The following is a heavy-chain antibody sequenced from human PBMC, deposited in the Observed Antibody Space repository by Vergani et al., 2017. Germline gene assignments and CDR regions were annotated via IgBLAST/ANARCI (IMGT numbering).Heavy chain of an antibody. V-gene: IGHV3-9*01. D-gene: IGHD2-2*01. CDR2: ISWNSSSI. CDR1: GFTFSTYA. Sequence: EVQLLESGGSLKQPGGSVRLSCAASGFTFSTYAMHWVRQAPGKGLEWVSGISWNSSSIGYADSVKGRFTISRDNAKNSLYLQMNSLRAEDTALYYCAKSPAVPDYFDYWGQGTLVTVSS. CDR3: AKSPAVPDYFDY. J-gene: IGHJ4*02.